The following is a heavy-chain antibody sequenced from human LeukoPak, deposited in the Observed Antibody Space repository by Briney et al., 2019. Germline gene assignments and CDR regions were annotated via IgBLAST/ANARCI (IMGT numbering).Heavy chain of an antibody. D-gene: IGHD6-25*01. CDR3: ARDHAD. J-gene: IGHJ4*02. CDR1: GFTVSSNY. Sequence: AGGSPRLSCAASGFTVSSNYMSWVRQAPGKGLEWVSVIYSDGSTYCADSVKGRFTISRDNSKNTLYLQMNSLRAEDTAVYYCARDHADWGQGTLVTVSS. V-gene: IGHV3-53*01. CDR2: IYSDGST.